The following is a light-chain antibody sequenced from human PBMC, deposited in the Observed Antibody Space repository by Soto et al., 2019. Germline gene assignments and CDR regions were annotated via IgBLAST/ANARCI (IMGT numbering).Light chain of an antibody. CDR2: KAS. Sequence: DIQMTQSPSTLSASVGDRVTVTSRASQDIGSWVAWYQQKPGKAPNLLIYKASTLENGVPSRFSGTGSGTEFTLTISSLQPDDFATYYCQQYSPHSARTFGQGTKVEVK. J-gene: IGKJ1*01. CDR3: QQYSPHSART. V-gene: IGKV1-5*03. CDR1: QDIGSW.